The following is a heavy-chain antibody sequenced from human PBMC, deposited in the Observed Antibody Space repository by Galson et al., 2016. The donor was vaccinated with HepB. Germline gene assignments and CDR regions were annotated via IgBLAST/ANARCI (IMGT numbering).Heavy chain of an antibody. J-gene: IGHJ4*02. V-gene: IGHV3-48*04. D-gene: IGHD6-13*01. CDR1: GFTFSSYS. Sequence: SLRLSCAASGFTFSSYSMSWVRQAPGRGLEWVSYISSSSSTIYYADSVKGRFTISRDNAKNSLFLQLNSLRAEDTAVYYCARDLLNLAAPDYWGQGTLVTVSS. CDR3: ARDLLNLAAPDY. CDR2: ISSSSSTI.